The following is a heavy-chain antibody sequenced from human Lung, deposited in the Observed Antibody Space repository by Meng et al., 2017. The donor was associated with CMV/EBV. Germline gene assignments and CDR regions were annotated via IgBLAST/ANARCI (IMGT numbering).Heavy chain of an antibody. D-gene: IGHD6-19*01. CDR3: ARDSAVSQVWPWPRATPHYGMDV. V-gene: IGHV3-21*06. J-gene: IGHJ6*02. CDR2: ISSSSGYI. CDR1: GFTFSSCT. Sequence: SXAASGFTFSSCTMNWVRQAPGKGLEWVSSISSSSGYIYYADSVKGRFTISRDNAKNSLYLQMNSLRAEDTAVYYCARDSAVSQVWPWPRATPHYGMDVWGQGXTVTVSS.